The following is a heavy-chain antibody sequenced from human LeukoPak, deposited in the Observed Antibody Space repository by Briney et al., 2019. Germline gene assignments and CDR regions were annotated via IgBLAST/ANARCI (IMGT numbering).Heavy chain of an antibody. J-gene: IGHJ4*02. CDR1: GFTFSSYA. CDR3: ARGCLGFDWLPRYYFDY. CDR2: ISGSGGST. Sequence: PGGSLRLSCAASGFTFSSYAMSWVRQAPGKGLEWVSAISGSGGSTYYADSVKGRFTISRDNSKNTLYLQMNSLRAEDTAVYYCARGCLGFDWLPRYYFDYWGQGTLVTVSS. V-gene: IGHV3-23*01. D-gene: IGHD3-9*01.